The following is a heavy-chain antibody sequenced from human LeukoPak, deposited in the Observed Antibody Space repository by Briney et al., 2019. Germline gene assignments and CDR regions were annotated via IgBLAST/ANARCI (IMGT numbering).Heavy chain of an antibody. CDR3: ARDPRTTGKSNYGMDV. Sequence: GGSLRLSCAASGITVSSNCMSWVRPPPEKGLEWGSIIYSGGTTYYADSVQGRFTVSRDNSKNTVHLQMNSLRVEDTAVYYCARDPRTTGKSNYGMDVWGQGTTVTVSS. CDR2: IYSGGTT. D-gene: IGHD4-17*01. CDR1: GITVSSNC. V-gene: IGHV3-53*01. J-gene: IGHJ6*02.